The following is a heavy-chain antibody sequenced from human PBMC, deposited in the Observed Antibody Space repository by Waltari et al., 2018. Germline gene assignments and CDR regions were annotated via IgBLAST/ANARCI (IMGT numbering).Heavy chain of an antibody. D-gene: IGHD3-10*01. CDR3: ARTFMVRTIRSRGWFDP. V-gene: IGHV4-39*02. CDR1: GDSITSRTYS. J-gene: IGHJ5*02. CDR2: VYYTGST. Sequence: QLQLQESGPRLVKHSETLSLPCAVSGDSITSRTYSWAWIRQPPGTGLEWIGSVYYTGSTYYKASLKSRVTISVDTSKNYFSLSLTSVTATDTAIYFCARTFMVRTIRSRGWFDPWGQGTLVTVSS.